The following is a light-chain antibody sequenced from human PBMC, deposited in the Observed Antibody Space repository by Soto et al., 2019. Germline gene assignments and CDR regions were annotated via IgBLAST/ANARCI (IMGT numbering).Light chain of an antibody. CDR1: QNIERW. J-gene: IGKJ4*01. V-gene: IGKV1-5*01. CDR3: QQYDNLPLP. Sequence: IQRPQSPSTLSASVGDRVTITCRASQNIERWVAWYPQKPGKAPKLLREDVSSLESGVPSRVSGSGAGTEFILTIHGLQPDDVATYVCQQYDNLPLPFGGGTKVEIK. CDR2: DVS.